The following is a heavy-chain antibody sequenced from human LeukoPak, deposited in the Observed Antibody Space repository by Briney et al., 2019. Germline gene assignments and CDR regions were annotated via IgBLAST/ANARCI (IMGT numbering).Heavy chain of an antibody. Sequence: SETLSLTCTVSGDSIKDYYWSWIRQPAGKGLEWIGRVSKSGNTNCNPSLKSRLTMSIETSKNQFSLKLNSVTAADTAVYYCARQGSENYFDSWGLGTLVTVSS. V-gene: IGHV4-4*07. J-gene: IGHJ4*02. CDR1: GDSIKDYY. D-gene: IGHD6-19*01. CDR2: VSKSGNT. CDR3: ARQGSENYFDS.